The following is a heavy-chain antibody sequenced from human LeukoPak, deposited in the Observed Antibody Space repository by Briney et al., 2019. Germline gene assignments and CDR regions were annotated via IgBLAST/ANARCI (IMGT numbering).Heavy chain of an antibody. V-gene: IGHV1-69*05. J-gene: IGHJ3*02. CDR3: ARDHHDSSGYYSASDAFDI. D-gene: IGHD3-22*01. CDR1: GGTFSSYA. CDR2: IIPIFGTA. Sequence: SSVKVSCKASGGTFSSYAISWVRQAPGQGLEWMGGIIPIFGTANHAQKFQGRVTITTDESTSTAYMELSSLRSEDTAVYYCARDHHDSSGYYSASDAFDIWGQGTMVTVSS.